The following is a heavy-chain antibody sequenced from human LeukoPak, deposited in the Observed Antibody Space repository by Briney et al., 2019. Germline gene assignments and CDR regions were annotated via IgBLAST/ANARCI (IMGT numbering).Heavy chain of an antibody. D-gene: IGHD6-13*01. Sequence: ASVKVSCKASGYTFTSYGISWVRQAPGQGLEWMGWISTYNDDTNYAQKFQGRVTMTTDTSTTTAYMELRSLRSDDTAVYYCARELRIAAAGTHFDYWGQGTLVTVSS. CDR3: ARELRIAAAGTHFDY. J-gene: IGHJ4*02. CDR2: ISTYNDDT. CDR1: GYTFTSYG. V-gene: IGHV1-18*01.